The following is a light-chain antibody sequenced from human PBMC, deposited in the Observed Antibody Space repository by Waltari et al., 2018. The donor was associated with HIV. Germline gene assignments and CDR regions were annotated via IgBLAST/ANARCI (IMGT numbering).Light chain of an antibody. CDR2: EVS. CDR3: SSYAGSNGI. CDR1: SSDVGGDNY. Sequence: HSALTQTPSASGTPGQSVPIPCTGTSSDVGGDNYVPWYQHHPAKAPKLIIYEVSQRPSGVPDRFSGSKSGNTASLTVSGLQAEDEADYYFSSYAGSNGIFGGGTKLTVL. V-gene: IGLV2-8*01. J-gene: IGLJ2*01.